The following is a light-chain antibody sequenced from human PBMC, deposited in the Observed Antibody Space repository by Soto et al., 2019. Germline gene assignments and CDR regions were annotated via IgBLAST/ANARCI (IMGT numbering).Light chain of an antibody. V-gene: IGLV1-44*01. J-gene: IGLJ2*01. CDR3: AALGDSLNSVI. CDR2: TNT. Sequence: QSVLTQPPSASGTPGQSVSISCSGSRSNIGTNPVNWYQQLPGTAPKLLFYTNTQRPSGVPDRFSASKSGTSASLAISGLQSEDEADYYCAALGDSLNSVIFCGGTKVPVL. CDR1: RSNIGTNP.